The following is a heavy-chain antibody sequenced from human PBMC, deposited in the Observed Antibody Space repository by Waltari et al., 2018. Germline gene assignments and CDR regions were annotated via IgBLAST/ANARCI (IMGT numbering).Heavy chain of an antibody. V-gene: IGHV3-23*01. CDR3: TTESNSWQGPRYYYYYGMDV. D-gene: IGHD6-13*01. CDR2: ISGGGIKT. J-gene: IGHJ6*02. CDR1: GFTFSNYA. Sequence: EVQLLESGGGLVQPGGSLSLSCLASGFTFSNYAMTCVGQGPGKGLEWVSAISGGGIKTNYADSVKGRFTISRDDSKSTLYLQMSSLRTEDTAVYYCTTESNSWQGPRYYYYYGMDVWGHGTTVTVSS.